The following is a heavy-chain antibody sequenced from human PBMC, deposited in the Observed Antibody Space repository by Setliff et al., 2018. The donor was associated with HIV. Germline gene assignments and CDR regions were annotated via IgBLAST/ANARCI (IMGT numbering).Heavy chain of an antibody. Sequence: SVKVSCKASGGTFSSYAISWVRQAPGQGLEWMGGIIPIFGTANYAQKFQGRVTITTDESTSTAYMELSSLRSEDTAGYYCARAYPIEQQLVYGPFDYWGQGTLVTVSS. D-gene: IGHD6-13*01. J-gene: IGHJ4*02. V-gene: IGHV1-69*05. CDR3: ARAYPIEQQLVYGPFDY. CDR1: GGTFSSYA. CDR2: IIPIFGTA.